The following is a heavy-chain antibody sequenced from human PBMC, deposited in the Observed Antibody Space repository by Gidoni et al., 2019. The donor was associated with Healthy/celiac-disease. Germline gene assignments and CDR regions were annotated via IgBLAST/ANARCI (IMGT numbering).Heavy chain of an antibody. CDR2: ISSSSSTI. CDR3: ARDFWGYYDSSGAEYFQH. V-gene: IGHV3-48*02. CDR1: GFTFSSYS. J-gene: IGHJ1*01. Sequence: EVQLVESGGGLVQPGGSLRLSCAASGFTFSSYSMNWVRQAPGKGLEWVSYISSSSSTIYYADSVKGRFTISRDNAKNSLYLQMNSLRDEDTAVYYCARDFWGYYDSSGAEYFQHWGQGTLVTVSS. D-gene: IGHD3-22*01.